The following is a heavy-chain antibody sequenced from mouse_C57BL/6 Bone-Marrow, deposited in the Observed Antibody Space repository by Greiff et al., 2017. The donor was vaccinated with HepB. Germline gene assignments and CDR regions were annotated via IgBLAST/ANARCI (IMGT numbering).Heavy chain of an antibody. CDR2: IHPNSGST. D-gene: IGHD1-1*01. V-gene: IGHV1-64*01. Sequence: QVQLQQPGAELVKPGASVKLSCKASGYTFTSYWMHWVKQRPGQGLEWIGMIHPNSGSTNYNEKFKSKATLTVDKSSSTAYMQLSSLTSEDSAVYYCARPITTVVSYFDYWGQGTTLTVSS. J-gene: IGHJ2*01. CDR1: GYTFTSYW. CDR3: ARPITTVVSYFDY.